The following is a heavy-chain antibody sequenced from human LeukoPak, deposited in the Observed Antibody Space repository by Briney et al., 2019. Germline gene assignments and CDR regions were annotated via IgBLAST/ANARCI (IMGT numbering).Heavy chain of an antibody. CDR1: GGSISSYY. CDR2: IYYSGST. J-gene: IGHJ3*02. D-gene: IGHD3-22*01. V-gene: IGHV4-59*01. Sequence: PSETLSLTCTVSGGSISSYYWSWIRQPPGKGLEWIGYIYYSGSTNYNPSLKSRVTISVDTSKNQFSLKLSSVTAADTAVYYCARDMIRRAAFDIWGQGTMVTVSS. CDR3: ARDMIRRAAFDI.